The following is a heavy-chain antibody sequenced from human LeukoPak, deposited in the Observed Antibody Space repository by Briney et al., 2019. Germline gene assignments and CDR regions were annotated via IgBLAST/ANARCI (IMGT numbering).Heavy chain of an antibody. D-gene: IGHD3-22*01. V-gene: IGHV3-48*01. Sequence: GGSLRLSCSAAGFSFASYGMSWLRQAPGKGLEWLSYISSDSLITEYADSVKGRFTISRDNAQRSLALQMNSLRAEDTAVYYCARVLQNYDTGSGYYYYYYMDVWGKGTTATVSS. CDR3: ARVLQNYDTGSGYYYYYYMDV. J-gene: IGHJ6*03. CDR1: GFSFASYG. CDR2: ISSDSLIT.